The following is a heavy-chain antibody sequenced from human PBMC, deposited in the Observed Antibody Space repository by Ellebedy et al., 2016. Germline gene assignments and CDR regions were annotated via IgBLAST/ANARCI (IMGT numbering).Heavy chain of an antibody. CDR2: INSDGSGT. V-gene: IGHV3-74*01. Sequence: GGSLRLSCSASGFSFSNNWMHWVRQAPGKGLVWVSRINSDGSGTSYADSVRGRFTISRDNAKNTVYLQMNSLRAEDTAVYYCAGARIRTIVDWGQGTLVTVSS. J-gene: IGHJ4*02. CDR1: GFSFSNNW. D-gene: IGHD1-26*01. CDR3: AGARIRTIVD.